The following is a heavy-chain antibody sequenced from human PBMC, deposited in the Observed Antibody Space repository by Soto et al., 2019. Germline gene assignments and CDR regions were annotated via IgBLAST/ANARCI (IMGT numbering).Heavy chain of an antibody. CDR3: ASGKADDEGGY. D-gene: IGHD1-1*01. Sequence: EVQLVESGGGLVQPGGSLRLSCAASGFTFSSYSMNWVRQAPGKGLEWVSYISSSSSTIYYADSVKGRFTISRYNANNSLSLQMNSLRASDTAVDYCASGKADDEGGYCGPGTLVTVSA. CDR1: GFTFSSYS. CDR2: ISSSSSTI. V-gene: IGHV3-48*01. J-gene: IGHJ4*02.